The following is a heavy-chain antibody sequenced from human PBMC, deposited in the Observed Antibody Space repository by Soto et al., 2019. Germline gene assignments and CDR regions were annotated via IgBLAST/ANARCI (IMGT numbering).Heavy chain of an antibody. CDR3: ARGHYGSGSYIDY. V-gene: IGHV4-31*03. J-gene: IGHJ4*02. CDR1: GGSISSGGYY. CDR2: IYYSGST. D-gene: IGHD3-10*01. Sequence: SETLSLTCTVSGGSISSGGYYWSWIRQHPGKGLEWIGYIYYSGSTYYNPSLKSRVTISVDTSKNQFSLKLSSVTAADTAVYYCARGHYGSGSYIDYWGQGTLVTVSS.